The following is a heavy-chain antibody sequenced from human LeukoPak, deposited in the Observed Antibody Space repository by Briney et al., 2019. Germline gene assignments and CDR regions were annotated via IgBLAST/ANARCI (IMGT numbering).Heavy chain of an antibody. Sequence: GGSLRLSCAASGLSFRSYGMHWVRQAPGKGLEWVAIIYYDGSNKYYADSVKGRFTISRDNSKNTLVLQMNSLRAEDTAVYYCATDRQLRYFDHWGQGTLVTVSS. CDR2: IYYDGSNK. V-gene: IGHV3-33*01. CDR1: GLSFRSYG. J-gene: IGHJ4*02. CDR3: ATDRQLRYFDH. D-gene: IGHD4-17*01.